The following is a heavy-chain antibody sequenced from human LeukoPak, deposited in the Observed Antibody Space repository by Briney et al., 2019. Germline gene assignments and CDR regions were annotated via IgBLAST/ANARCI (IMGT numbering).Heavy chain of an antibody. D-gene: IGHD3-22*01. CDR1: GFTFSGYW. CDR2: INLDGSVI. J-gene: IGHJ4*02. V-gene: IGHV3-7*01. CDR3: ATSDDSSGSD. Sequence: GGSLRLSCAASGFTFSGYWMSWVRQAPGKGLEWVANINLDGSVIHYVDSAKGRFTISRDNAKNSLYLQMNYLRAEDMAFYYCATSDDSSGSDWGQGTLVTVSS.